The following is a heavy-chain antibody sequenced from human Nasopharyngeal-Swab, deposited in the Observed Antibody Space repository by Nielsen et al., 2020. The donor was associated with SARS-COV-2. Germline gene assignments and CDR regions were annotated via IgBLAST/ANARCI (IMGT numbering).Heavy chain of an antibody. Sequence: ESLKISCAASGFTFSSYAMSWVRQAPGKGLEWVPAISGSGGSTYYADSVKDRFTISRDNSKNTLYLQMNSLRAEDTAVYYCAKDGTLRGAQFDYWGQGTLVTVSS. V-gene: IGHV3-23*01. D-gene: IGHD4-17*01. J-gene: IGHJ4*02. CDR3: AKDGTLRGAQFDY. CDR1: GFTFSSYA. CDR2: ISGSGGST.